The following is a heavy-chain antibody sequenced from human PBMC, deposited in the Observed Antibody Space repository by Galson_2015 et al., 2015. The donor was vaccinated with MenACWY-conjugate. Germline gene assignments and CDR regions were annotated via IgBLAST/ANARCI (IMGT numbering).Heavy chain of an antibody. CDR3: GRPHSTSHYCIDY. D-gene: IGHD2-2*01. V-gene: IGHV3-74*01. CDR2: INRDGRST. J-gene: IGHJ4*02. Sequence: QAPGKGLEWVSRINRDGRSTSYADFVKGRFTVSRDSAKKTLYLEMTSLRVEDTAVYYCGRPHSTSHYCIDYWGRGTLVTVSS.